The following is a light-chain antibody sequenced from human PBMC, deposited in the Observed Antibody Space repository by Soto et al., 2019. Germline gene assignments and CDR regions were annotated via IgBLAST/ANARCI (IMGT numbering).Light chain of an antibody. CDR2: GAS. J-gene: IGKJ1*01. CDR3: QQYTNWPPWT. V-gene: IGKV3-15*01. Sequence: EIVMTQFPATLSVSPGERATLSCRASQGVSTNLAWYQQKPGQAPRLLIYGASTRATGVPARFSGSGSGTDFTLPISSLHSDDFAVYYCQQYTNWPPWTFGQGTKVDVK. CDR1: QGVSTN.